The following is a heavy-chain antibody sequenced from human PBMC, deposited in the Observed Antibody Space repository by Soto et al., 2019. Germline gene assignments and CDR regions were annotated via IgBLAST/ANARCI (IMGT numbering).Heavy chain of an antibody. Sequence: SETLSLTCTVSGGSISSGGYYWSWIRQHPGKGLEWIRYIYYSGSTYYNPSLKSRVTISVDTSKNQFSLKLSSVTAADTAVYYCARAPYHDFWSGYYPHWFDPWGQGTLVTVSS. V-gene: IGHV4-31*03. CDR1: GGSISSGGYY. CDR2: IYYSGST. D-gene: IGHD3-3*01. J-gene: IGHJ5*02. CDR3: ARAPYHDFWSGYYPHWFDP.